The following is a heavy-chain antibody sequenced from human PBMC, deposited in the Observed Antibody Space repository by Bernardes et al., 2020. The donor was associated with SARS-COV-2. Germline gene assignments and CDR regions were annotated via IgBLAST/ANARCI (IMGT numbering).Heavy chain of an antibody. J-gene: IGHJ6*02. V-gene: IGHV4-4*07. D-gene: IGHD3-10*01. Sequence: SETLSLTCSVSGGSISTYYWSWIRQRAGKGLEWIGRMSASGSSNHNPSLRSRITMSVDTPQNQISLELSSVTAADTAVYYCAREGGTSGRGMDVWGQGTTVTVSS. CDR3: AREGGTSGRGMDV. CDR1: GGSISTYY. CDR2: MSASGSS.